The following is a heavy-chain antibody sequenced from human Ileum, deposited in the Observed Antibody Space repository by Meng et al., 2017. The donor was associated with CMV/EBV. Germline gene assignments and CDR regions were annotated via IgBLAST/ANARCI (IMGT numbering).Heavy chain of an antibody. CDR1: GYTFNAYH. CDR2: INPNSGGT. J-gene: IGHJ5*02. V-gene: IGHV1-2*02. CDR3: ARPYTSGWSNWLDP. D-gene: IGHD6-19*01. Sequence: QAQRVQSGAEVKKPGASVKVSCKASGYTFNAYHVHWVRQAPGQGLEWMGWINPNSGGTKYAQKFRGRVTLTRDTSISTVYMDLTTITSDDTAVYYCARPYTSGWSNWLDPWGQGTLVTVSS.